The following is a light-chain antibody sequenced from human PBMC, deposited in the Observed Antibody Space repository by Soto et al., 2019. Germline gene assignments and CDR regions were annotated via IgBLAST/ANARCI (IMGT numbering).Light chain of an antibody. V-gene: IGKV3-20*01. CDR3: QQYGSSRT. CDR1: QSVSSS. J-gene: IGKJ1*01. CDR2: GAS. Sequence: EIVLTQSPGTLSLSPGERATLSCRASQSVSSSLAWYQQKPGQAPRLLIYGASSRATGIPDGFSGSGSGTDFTLTISRLDPEDFAVYYCQQYGSSRTFGQGTKV.